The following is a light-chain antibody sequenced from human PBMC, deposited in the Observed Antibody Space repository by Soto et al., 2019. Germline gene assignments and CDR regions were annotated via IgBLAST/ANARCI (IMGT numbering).Light chain of an antibody. CDR3: SSYTSSSTLGV. V-gene: IGLV2-14*01. CDR2: DVS. Sequence: QSVLTQPASVSGSPGQSITISLTGTSSEVGGYNYVSWYQQHPGKAPKLMIYDVSNRPSGVSNRFSGSKSGNTASLTISGLQAEDEADYYCSSYTSSSTLGVFGTGTKLTVL. J-gene: IGLJ1*01. CDR1: SSEVGGYNY.